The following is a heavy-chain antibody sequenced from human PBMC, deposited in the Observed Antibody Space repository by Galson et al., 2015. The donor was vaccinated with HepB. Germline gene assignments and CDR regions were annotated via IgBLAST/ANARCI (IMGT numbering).Heavy chain of an antibody. Sequence: WGWIRQPPGKGLEWIGSIYYSGSTYYNPSLKSRVTISVDTSKNQFSLKLSSVTAADTAVYYCARIRGEWWFTHYYYYYGMDVWGQGTTVTVSS. J-gene: IGHJ6*02. D-gene: IGHD2-15*01. CDR2: IYYSGST. V-gene: IGHV4-39*01. CDR3: ARIRGEWWFTHYYYYYGMDV.